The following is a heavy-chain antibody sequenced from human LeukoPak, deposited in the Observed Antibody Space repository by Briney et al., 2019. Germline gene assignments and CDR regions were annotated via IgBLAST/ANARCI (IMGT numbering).Heavy chain of an antibody. V-gene: IGHV4-39*02. Sequence: PSETLSLTCTVSGGSINSNTYYWGWIRQPPGKGLEWIGSIDYSGSTYYNPSLKSRVTISVDTSKNHFSLKLSSVTAVDTAVYYCATRPRISGIIPLWGQGTLVTVSS. D-gene: IGHD1-20*01. CDR2: IDYSGST. CDR1: GGSINSNTYY. J-gene: IGHJ4*02. CDR3: ATRPRISGIIPL.